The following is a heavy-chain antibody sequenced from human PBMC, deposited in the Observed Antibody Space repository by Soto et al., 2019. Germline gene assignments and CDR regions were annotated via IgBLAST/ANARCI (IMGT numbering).Heavy chain of an antibody. V-gene: IGHV7-4-1*01. J-gene: IGHJ5*02. CDR3: ARDAFHVDTAMVTWFDP. CDR2: INTNTGNP. CDR1: GYTFTSYA. Sequence: GASVKVSCKASGYTFTSYAMNWVRQAPGQGLEWMGWINTNTGNPTYAQGFTGRFVFSLDTSVSTAYLQICSLKAEDTAVYYCARDAFHVDTAMVTWFDPWGQGTLVTVSS. D-gene: IGHD5-18*01.